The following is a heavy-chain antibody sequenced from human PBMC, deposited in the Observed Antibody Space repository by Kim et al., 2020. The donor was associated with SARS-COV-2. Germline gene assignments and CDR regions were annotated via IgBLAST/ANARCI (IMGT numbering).Heavy chain of an antibody. V-gene: IGHV6-1*01. CDR2: TYFRSKWSY. CDR1: FYIFSINIFT. Sequence: SHPLSLTFTISFYIFSINIFTWSWIRQSPSRGLEWLGRTYFRSKWSYDYAVSVKSRITINPDTSKNAFSLQLNSVTPEDTAVYFCGRATSGIFDFWGQGT. CDR3: GRATSGIFDF. D-gene: IGHD1-1*01. J-gene: IGHJ4*02.